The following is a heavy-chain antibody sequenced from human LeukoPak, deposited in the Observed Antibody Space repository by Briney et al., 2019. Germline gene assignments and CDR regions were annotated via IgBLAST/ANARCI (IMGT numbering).Heavy chain of an antibody. J-gene: IGHJ4*02. Sequence: GGSLRLSCAASGFTFSSYAMHWVRQAPGKGLEWVAVISYDGSNKYYADSVKGRFTISRDNSKNTLYLQMNSRRAEDTAVYDXXRDLXWXXXXXXGQGTLVNVSS. CDR1: GFTFSSYA. V-gene: IGHV3-30*04. CDR2: ISYDGSNK. CDR3: XRDLXWXXXXX. D-gene: IGHD5-24*01.